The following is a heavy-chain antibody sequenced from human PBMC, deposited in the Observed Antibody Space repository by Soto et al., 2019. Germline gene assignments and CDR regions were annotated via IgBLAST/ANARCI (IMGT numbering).Heavy chain of an antibody. V-gene: IGHV3-23*01. CDR3: AKARGDGGGWFSFHY. CDR1: GFTFSNYA. J-gene: IGHJ4*02. CDR2: ISGNGHNT. D-gene: IGHD6-19*01. Sequence: PGGSLRLSCAASGFTFSNYALSWVRQAPGKGLEWVSTISGNGHNTYYADSVKGRFTISRDNSKTTMYLQMDSLRAEDTAVYTCAKARGDGGGWFSFHYWGQGPLVTVSS.